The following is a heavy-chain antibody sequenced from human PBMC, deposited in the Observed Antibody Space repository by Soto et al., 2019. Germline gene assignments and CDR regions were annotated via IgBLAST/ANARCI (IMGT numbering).Heavy chain of an antibody. V-gene: IGHV5-51*01. Sequence: GESLKISCKVSGYSFTRYWIAWVRQMPGKGLEWMGIIYPGDSDTRKSPSIQGHVTMSADKSINTTYLQWSSLQASDTAMYYCARQESSSWENALDIWGQGTMVTVSS. CDR3: ARQESSSWENALDI. CDR1: GYSFTRYW. J-gene: IGHJ3*02. CDR2: IYPGDSDT. D-gene: IGHD6-13*01.